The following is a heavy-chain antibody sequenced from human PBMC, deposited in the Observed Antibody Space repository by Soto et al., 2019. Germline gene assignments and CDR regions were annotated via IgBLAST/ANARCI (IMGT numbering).Heavy chain of an antibody. D-gene: IGHD6-19*01. CDR1: GGSISSYY. V-gene: IGHV4-59*08. CDR3: ARHYLGSGWYHYFDY. Sequence: SETLSLTCTVSGGSISSYYWSWIRQPPGKGLEWIGYIYYSGSTNYNPSLKSRVTISVDTSKNQFSLKLSSVTAADTAVYYCARHYLGSGWYHYFDYWGQGTLVTVSS. J-gene: IGHJ4*02. CDR2: IYYSGST.